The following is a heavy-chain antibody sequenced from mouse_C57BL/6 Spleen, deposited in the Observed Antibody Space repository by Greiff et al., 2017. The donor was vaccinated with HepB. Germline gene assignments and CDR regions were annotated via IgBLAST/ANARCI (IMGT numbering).Heavy chain of an antibody. J-gene: IGHJ2*01. Sequence: QVHVKQSGAELVRPGTSVKVSCKASGYAFTNYLIEWVKQRPGQGLEWIGVINPGSGGTNYNEKFKGKATLTADKSSSTAYMQLSSLTSEDSAVYFCAREGAYYSIFDYWGQGTTLTVSS. CDR1: GYAFTNYL. V-gene: IGHV1-54*01. CDR3: AREGAYYSIFDY. D-gene: IGHD2-5*01. CDR2: INPGSGGT.